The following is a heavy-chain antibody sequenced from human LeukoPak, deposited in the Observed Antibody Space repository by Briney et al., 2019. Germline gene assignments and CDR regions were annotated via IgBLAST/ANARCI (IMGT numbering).Heavy chain of an antibody. CDR3: ARVRSSTTPYYYYGMDV. V-gene: IGHV3-21*01. CDR1: GFTFSTYS. D-gene: IGHD2-2*01. J-gene: IGHJ6*02. CDR2: ISSSSSYI. Sequence: GGSLRLSCAASGFTFSTYSMNWVRQAPGKGLEWVSSISSSSSYIYYADSVKGRFTISRDNAKNSLYLQMNSLRAEDTAVYYCARVRSSTTPYYYYGMDVWGQGTTVTVSS.